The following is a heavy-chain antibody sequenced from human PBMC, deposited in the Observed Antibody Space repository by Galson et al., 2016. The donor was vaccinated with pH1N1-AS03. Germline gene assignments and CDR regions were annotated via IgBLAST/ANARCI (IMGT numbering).Heavy chain of an antibody. D-gene: IGHD2-2*01. V-gene: IGHV1-2*04. J-gene: IGHJ6*02. CDR1: GYIFTGFY. CDR3: ARDPRGPCTSATCPTTYYFGMDV. Sequence: CKASGYIFTGFYVHWVRQAPGQGLEWMGWINTDSGVTNYAQKFEAWVTMTSDTSVSTAYMELYGLKSDDTAVYYCARDPRGPCTSATCPTTYYFGMDVWGQGTTVIVSS. CDR2: INTDSGVT.